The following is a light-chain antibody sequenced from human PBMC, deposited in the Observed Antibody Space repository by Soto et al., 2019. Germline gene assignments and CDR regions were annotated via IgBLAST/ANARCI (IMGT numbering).Light chain of an antibody. CDR3: NHYNNLLLCT. V-gene: IGKV3-15*01. Sequence: EIVMTQSPATLSVSPGERATLSCRASQSVSSNLAWYQQKPGQAPRLLIYGASTRATGIPARFSGSGSGTEFNLTISSMQSEDFAGYYCNHYNNLLLCTFGHGTQVDIK. CDR1: QSVSSN. CDR2: GAS. J-gene: IGKJ3*01.